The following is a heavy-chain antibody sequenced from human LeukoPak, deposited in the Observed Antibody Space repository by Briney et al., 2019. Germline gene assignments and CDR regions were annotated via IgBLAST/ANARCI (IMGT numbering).Heavy chain of an antibody. Sequence: SETLSLTCTVSGGYISSGSYYWSWIRQPAGKGLEWIGRIYTSGSTIYNPSLKSRVTISLDTSKNQFSLRLSSVTAADTAVYYCARAFCVGECFVLHIFFDSWGQGTLVTVSS. D-gene: IGHD2-21*01. V-gene: IGHV4-61*02. CDR1: GGYISSGSYY. J-gene: IGHJ4*02. CDR3: ARAFCVGECFVLHIFFDS. CDR2: IYTSGST.